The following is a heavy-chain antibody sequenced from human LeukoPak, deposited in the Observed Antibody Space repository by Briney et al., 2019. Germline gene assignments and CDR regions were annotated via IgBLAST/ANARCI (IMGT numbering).Heavy chain of an antibody. V-gene: IGHV5-51*01. CDR1: GYTFTNYW. D-gene: IGHD6-6*01. CDR3: ARHSIYSDSSSAFDI. CDR2: IYPGDSDT. J-gene: IGHJ3*02. Sequence: GESLKISCKGSGYTFTNYWIGWVRQMPGKGLEFMGIIYPGDSDTRYSPSFQGQVTISVDKSINTAYLQWSSLKASDSAMYYCARHSIYSDSSSAFDIWGQGTMVTVSS.